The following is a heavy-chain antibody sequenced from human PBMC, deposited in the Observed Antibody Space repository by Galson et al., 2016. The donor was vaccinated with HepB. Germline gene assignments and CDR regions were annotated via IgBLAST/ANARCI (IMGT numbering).Heavy chain of an antibody. J-gene: IGHJ4*02. CDR3: ATRLRAPAN. D-gene: IGHD1-26*01. CDR1: GFTFSTYA. CDR2: ISGSSEAI. V-gene: IGHV3-23*01. Sequence: SLRLSCAASGFTFSTYAMSWVRQAPGKGLEWVSGISGSSEAIYYADSVKSRFTISRGNSKNALYLRMNSLRAEDTAVYYCATRLRAPANWGQGAQVTVSS.